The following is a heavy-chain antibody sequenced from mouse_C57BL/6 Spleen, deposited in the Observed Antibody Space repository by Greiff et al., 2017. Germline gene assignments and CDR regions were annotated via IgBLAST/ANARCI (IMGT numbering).Heavy chain of an antibody. V-gene: IGHV1-85*01. CDR1: GYTFTSYD. Sequence: QVQLKESGPELVKPGASVKLSCKASGYTFTSYDINWVKQRPGQGLEWIGWIYPRDGSTKYNEKFKGKATLTVDTSSSTAYMELHSLTSEDSAVYFCAREGIITTVVAERYFDVWGTGTTVTVSS. D-gene: IGHD1-1*01. CDR3: AREGIITTVVAERYFDV. J-gene: IGHJ1*03. CDR2: IYPRDGST.